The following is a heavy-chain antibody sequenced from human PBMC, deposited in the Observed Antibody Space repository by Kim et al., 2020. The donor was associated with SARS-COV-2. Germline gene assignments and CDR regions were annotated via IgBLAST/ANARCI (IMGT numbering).Heavy chain of an antibody. CDR2: IYYSGST. Sequence: SETLSLTCTVSGGSISSGGYYWSWIRQHPGKGLEWIGYIYYSGSTYYNPSLKSRVTISVDTSKNQFSLKLSSVTAADTAVYYCARGVSPLGYCSSTSCYAFFYFDYWGQGTLVTVSS. D-gene: IGHD2-2*01. CDR3: ARGVSPLGYCSSTSCYAFFYFDY. CDR1: GGSISSGGYY. J-gene: IGHJ4*02. V-gene: IGHV4-31*03.